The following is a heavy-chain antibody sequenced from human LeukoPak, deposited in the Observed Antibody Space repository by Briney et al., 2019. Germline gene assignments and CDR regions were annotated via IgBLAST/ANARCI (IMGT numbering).Heavy chain of an antibody. Sequence: PGGALRLYCAAPGFAFSSFAMGRVRQSPGKGLEWLSTINGGGNTTFYSDSVKGRFTISRDNSKNTLYLHMDSLRPDDTAIYYCTKELHVAVAVADYYYFYMDVWGRGTAVTVSS. V-gene: IGHV3-23*01. CDR1: GFAFSSFA. D-gene: IGHD6-19*01. J-gene: IGHJ6*03. CDR3: TKELHVAVAVADYYYFYMDV. CDR2: INGGGNTT.